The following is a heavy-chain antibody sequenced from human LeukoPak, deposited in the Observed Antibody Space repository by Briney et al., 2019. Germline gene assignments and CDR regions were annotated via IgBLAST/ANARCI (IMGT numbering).Heavy chain of an antibody. V-gene: IGHV3-48*03. Sequence: PGGSLRLSCAASGFTFSSYEMNWVRQAPGKGLEWVSYISSSGSTIYYADSVKGRFTISRDNAKNSLYLQMNSLRAEDTAVYYCAKPILSGDIVVVEWEGPSDYWGQGTLVTVSS. CDR3: AKPILSGDIVVVEWEGPSDY. CDR1: GFTFSSYE. CDR2: ISSSGSTI. J-gene: IGHJ4*02. D-gene: IGHD2-15*01.